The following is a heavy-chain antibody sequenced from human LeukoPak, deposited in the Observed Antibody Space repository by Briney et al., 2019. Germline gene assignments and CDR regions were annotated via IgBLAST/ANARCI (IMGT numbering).Heavy chain of an antibody. CDR1: GYTFTSYG. D-gene: IGHD3-9*01. Sequence: ASVKVSCKASGYTFTSYGISWVRQAPGQGLEWMEWISAYNGNTNCAQKLQGRVTMTTDTSTSTAYMELRSLRSDDTAVYYCARMLRYFDWSGIKDYWGQGTLVTVSS. CDR3: ARMLRYFDWSGIKDY. V-gene: IGHV1-18*01. J-gene: IGHJ4*02. CDR2: ISAYNGNT.